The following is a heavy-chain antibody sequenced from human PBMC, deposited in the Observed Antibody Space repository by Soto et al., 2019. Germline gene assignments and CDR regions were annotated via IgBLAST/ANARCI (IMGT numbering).Heavy chain of an antibody. J-gene: IGHJ6*02. CDR3: AREGVAPYYYYGMDV. Sequence: QVQLVQSGAEVKKPGASVKVSCKASGYTFTRFGISWVRQAPGQGLEWMGWISTYNGDTNYAQTFQGRVTMTTDTCTSTVHMEVRSLRSDDTAVYYCAREGVAPYYYYGMDVWGQGTPVTVSS. D-gene: IGHD5-12*01. CDR1: GYTFTRFG. V-gene: IGHV1-18*01. CDR2: ISTYNGDT.